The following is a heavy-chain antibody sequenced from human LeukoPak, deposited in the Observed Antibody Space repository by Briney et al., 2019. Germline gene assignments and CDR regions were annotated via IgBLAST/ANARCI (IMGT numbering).Heavy chain of an antibody. J-gene: IGHJ5*02. D-gene: IGHD4-17*01. CDR2: INPNSGGT. CDR1: GYTFTGYY. CDR3: ATGDYGDYLGWFDP. Sequence: ASVKVSCKTSGYTFTGYYMHWVRQAPGQGLEWMGWINPNSGGTNYAQKFQGRVTMTRDTSISTAYVELSRLRSDDTAVYYCATGDYGDYLGWFDPWGQGTLVTVSS. V-gene: IGHV1-2*02.